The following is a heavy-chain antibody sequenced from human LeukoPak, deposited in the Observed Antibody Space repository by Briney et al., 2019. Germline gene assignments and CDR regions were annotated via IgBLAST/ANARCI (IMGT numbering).Heavy chain of an antibody. Sequence: ASVKVSCKASGYTFTSCYMHWVRQAPGQGLEWMGIINPSGGSTSYAQKFQGGVTMTRDMSTSTVYMELSSLRSEDTAVYYCARDGYSYGSHQYGLQHYYYYYMDVWGKGTTVTVSS. CDR2: INPSGGST. V-gene: IGHV1-46*01. D-gene: IGHD5-18*01. CDR3: ARDGYSYGSHQYGLQHYYYYYMDV. CDR1: GYTFTSCY. J-gene: IGHJ6*03.